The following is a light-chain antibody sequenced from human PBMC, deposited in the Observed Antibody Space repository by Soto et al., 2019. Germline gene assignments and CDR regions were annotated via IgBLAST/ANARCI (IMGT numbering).Light chain of an antibody. V-gene: IGKV3-20*01. Sequence: EIVLTPSPCTLSLSPGESATLSCSASQSVSSSYLAWYQQKPGQAPRLLIYGASSRATGIPDRFSGSGSGTDFTLTISRLEPEDVAVYYCQQYGSSPYTFGQGTKLEIK. CDR1: QSVSSSY. CDR3: QQYGSSPYT. J-gene: IGKJ2*01. CDR2: GAS.